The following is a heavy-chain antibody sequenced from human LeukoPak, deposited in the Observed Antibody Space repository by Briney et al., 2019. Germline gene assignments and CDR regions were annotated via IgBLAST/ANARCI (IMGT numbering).Heavy chain of an antibody. Sequence: PSETLSLTCAVCGGSFSGYYWSWIRQPPGKGLEWIGEINHSGSTNYNPSLKSRVTISVDTSKNQFSLKLSSVTAADTAVYYCASYYYCSGGSCYSNPDAFDIWGQGTMVTVSS. CDR3: ASYYYCSGGSCYSNPDAFDI. V-gene: IGHV4-34*01. CDR1: GGSFSGYY. CDR2: INHSGST. D-gene: IGHD2-15*01. J-gene: IGHJ3*02.